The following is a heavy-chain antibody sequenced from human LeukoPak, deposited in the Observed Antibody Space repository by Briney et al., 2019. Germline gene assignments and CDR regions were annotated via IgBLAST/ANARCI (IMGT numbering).Heavy chain of an antibody. CDR3: ARRGLSSGWYVDI. Sequence: GASLQISCKGSGYSFTTYWIGWVRQMPGKGLEWMGIIYPGDSDTRYSPSFQGQVTISADKSISTAYLQWSSLKASDTAMYYCARRGLSSGWYVDIWGQGTMVTVSS. D-gene: IGHD6-19*01. CDR1: GYSFTTYW. CDR2: IYPGDSDT. V-gene: IGHV5-51*01. J-gene: IGHJ3*02.